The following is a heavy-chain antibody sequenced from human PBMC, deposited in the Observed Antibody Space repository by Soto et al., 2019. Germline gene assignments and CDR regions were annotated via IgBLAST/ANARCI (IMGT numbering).Heavy chain of an antibody. D-gene: IGHD5-18*01. Sequence: QVQLVQSGAEVKKPGASVKVSCKASGYTFTSYAMHWVRQAPGQRLEWMGWINAGNGNTKYSQKFQGRVTITRDTSASTASTELSILKSEDTAVYYCAREPGYSYGYNWGQGTLVTVST. CDR1: GYTFTSYA. CDR3: AREPGYSYGYN. V-gene: IGHV1-3*01. J-gene: IGHJ4*02. CDR2: INAGNGNT.